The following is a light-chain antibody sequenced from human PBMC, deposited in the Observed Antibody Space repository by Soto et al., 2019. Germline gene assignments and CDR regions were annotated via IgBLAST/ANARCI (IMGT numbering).Light chain of an antibody. CDR3: QQYYSYPG. CDR2: AAS. Sequence: AIRMTQSPSSFSASTGDRVTITCRACQGISSYLAWYQQKPGKAPKLLIYAASTLQSGVPSRFSGSGSGTDFTLTISCLQSEDFATYYCQQYYSYPGFGQGTKLEIK. V-gene: IGKV1-8*01. J-gene: IGKJ2*03. CDR1: QGISSY.